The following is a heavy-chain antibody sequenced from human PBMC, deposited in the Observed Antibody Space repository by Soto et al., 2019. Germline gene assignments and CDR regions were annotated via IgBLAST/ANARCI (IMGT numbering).Heavy chain of an antibody. D-gene: IGHD3-10*01. CDR3: ARDDLWFGELLPSNYYYGMDV. CDR2: ISAYNGNT. CDR1: GYTFTSYG. Sequence: ASVKVSCKASGYTFTSYGISWVRQSAGQGLEWMGWISAYNGNTNYAQKLQGRVTMTTDTSTSTAYMELRSLRSDDTAVYYCARDDLWFGELLPSNYYYGMDVWGQGTTVTVSS. J-gene: IGHJ6*02. V-gene: IGHV1-18*04.